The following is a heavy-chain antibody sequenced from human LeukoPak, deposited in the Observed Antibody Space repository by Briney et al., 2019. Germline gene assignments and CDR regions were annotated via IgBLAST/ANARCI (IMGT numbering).Heavy chain of an antibody. CDR3: AAWADRGYSY. CDR2: INPDGDGM. V-gene: IGHV3-7*01. Sequence: GGSLRLSCTASGFTFSRSWMNWIRQAPGKGLEWVANINPDGDGMRFVDSVKGRFTMSRDNAQSSLHLQMNSLRVEDTAFYYCAAWADRGYSYWGQGVLVTVSS. CDR1: GFTFSRSW. D-gene: IGHD5-12*01. J-gene: IGHJ4*02.